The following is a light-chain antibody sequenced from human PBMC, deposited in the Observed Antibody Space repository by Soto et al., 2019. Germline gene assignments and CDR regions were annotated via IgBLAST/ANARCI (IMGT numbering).Light chain of an antibody. V-gene: IGKV3-20*01. Sequence: EIVLTQSPGTLSLSPGERATLSCRASQSVSSKYLAWYQQKPGQAPRVLIYGTSIRASGVPERFSGGGSGTGFTLTITRLEPEHFAVYYCQQYGSSLFTFGTGTKVDFK. CDR2: GTS. CDR1: QSVSSKY. J-gene: IGKJ3*01. CDR3: QQYGSSLFT.